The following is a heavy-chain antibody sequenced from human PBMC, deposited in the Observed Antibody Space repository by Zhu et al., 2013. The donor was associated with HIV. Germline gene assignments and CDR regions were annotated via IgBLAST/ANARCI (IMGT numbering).Heavy chain of an antibody. CDR1: GFTFSSDE. CDR2: ISSSGSTR. J-gene: IGHJ4*02. V-gene: IGHV3-48*03. Sequence: EVQLVESGGGLVQPGESLRLSCAASGFTFSSDEMNWVRQAPGKGLEWVSYISSSGSTRYYADSVKGRFTISRDNAKNSLYLQMNSLRAEDTAVYYCASHGIYGSGVNFDYWGQGTLVTVSS. D-gene: IGHD3-10*01. CDR3: ASHGIYGSGVNFDY.